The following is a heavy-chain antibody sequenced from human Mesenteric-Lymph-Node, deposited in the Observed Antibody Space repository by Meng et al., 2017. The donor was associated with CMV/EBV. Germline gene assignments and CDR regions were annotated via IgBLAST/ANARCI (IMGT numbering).Heavy chain of an antibody. CDR2: IYYSGST. CDR1: GGSVNSGSYY. D-gene: IGHD2-2*01. V-gene: IGHV4-61*01. J-gene: IGHJ5*02. CDR3: ARENRLRIPAAVKGARDWFDP. Sequence: SETLSLTCTVSGGSVNSGSYYWSWIRQPPGKGLEWIGYIYYSGSTNYNPSLKSRVTISVDTSKNQFSLKLSSVTAADTAVYYCARENRLRIPAAVKGARDWFDPWGQGTLVTVSS.